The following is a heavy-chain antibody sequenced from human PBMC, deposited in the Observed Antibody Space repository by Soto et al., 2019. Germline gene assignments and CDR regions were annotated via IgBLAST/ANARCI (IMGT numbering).Heavy chain of an antibody. CDR1: GGSISSGGYS. CDR2: IYHSGST. CDR3: ASQYYYDSSGYGYYFDY. Sequence: SETLSLTCAVSGGSISSGGYSWSWIRQPPGKGLEWIGYIYHSGSTYYNPSLKSRVTISVDRSKNQFSLKLSSVTAADTAVYYCASQYYYDSSGYGYYFDYWGQGTLVTVSS. J-gene: IGHJ4*02. D-gene: IGHD3-22*01. V-gene: IGHV4-30-2*01.